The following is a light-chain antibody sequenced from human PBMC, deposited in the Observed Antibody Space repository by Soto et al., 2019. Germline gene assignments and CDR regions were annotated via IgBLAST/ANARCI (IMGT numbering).Light chain of an antibody. CDR1: SSDVGGYNY. CDR2: DVN. CDR3: STHSSSSTLVV. V-gene: IGLV2-14*03. Sequence: QSALTQPASMSGSPGQSITISCTGTSSDVGGYNYVSWYRQHPGKAPKLMIYDVNNRPSGVSTRVSGSKSGNTASLTISGLQADDEADYYCSTHSSSSTLVVFGGGTKLTLL. J-gene: IGLJ2*01.